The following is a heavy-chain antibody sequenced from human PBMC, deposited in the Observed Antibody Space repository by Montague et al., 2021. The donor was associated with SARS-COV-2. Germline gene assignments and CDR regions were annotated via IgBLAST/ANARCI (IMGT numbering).Heavy chain of an antibody. V-gene: IGHV4-59*12. Sequence: SETLSLTCTVSGGSISTYYWSWIRQPPGKGLEWIGYIYYSGGTNYSPSLKSRVTISVDTSKNRFSLKLSSVTAADTAVYYCARDGYNAHQNYWYFDLWGRGTLVTVSS. CDR2: IYYSGGT. CDR1: GGSISTYY. J-gene: IGHJ2*01. D-gene: IGHD5-24*01. CDR3: ARDGYNAHQNYWYFDL.